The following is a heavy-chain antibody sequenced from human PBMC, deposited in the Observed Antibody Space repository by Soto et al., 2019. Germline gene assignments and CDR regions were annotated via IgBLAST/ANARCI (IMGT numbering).Heavy chain of an antibody. V-gene: IGHV3-53*04. Sequence: PGGSLRLSCAASGFTVSSNYMSWVRQAPGKGLEWVSVIYSGGSTYYADSVKGRFTISRHNSKNTLYLQMNSLRAEDTAVYYCARHGSGSYYGSYYYYMDVWGKGTTVTVSS. CDR1: GFTVSSNY. D-gene: IGHD3-10*01. CDR2: IYSGGST. J-gene: IGHJ6*03. CDR3: ARHGSGSYYGSYYYYMDV.